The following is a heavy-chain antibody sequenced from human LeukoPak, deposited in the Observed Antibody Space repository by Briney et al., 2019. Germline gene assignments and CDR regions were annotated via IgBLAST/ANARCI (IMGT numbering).Heavy chain of an antibody. CDR2: ISSSSSYI. J-gene: IGHJ3*02. D-gene: IGHD3-3*01. CDR1: GFTVSSND. Sequence: GGSLRLSCAASGFTVSSNDMSWVRQAPGKGLEWVSSISSSSSYIYYADSVKGRFTISRDNAKNSLYLQMNSLRAEDTAVYYCARVHYDFWSGWEGGAFDIWGQGTMVTVSS. CDR3: ARVHYDFWSGWEGGAFDI. V-gene: IGHV3-21*01.